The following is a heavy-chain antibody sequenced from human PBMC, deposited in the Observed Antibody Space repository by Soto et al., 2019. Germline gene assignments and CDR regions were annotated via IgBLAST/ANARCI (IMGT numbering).Heavy chain of an antibody. CDR2: IIPSFTAA. D-gene: IGHD3-16*01. CDR1: GGTFNSYA. CDR3: AREKAHSRALRVADAFDI. V-gene: IGHV1-69*01. Sequence: QVQLVQSGAEVKKPGSSVKVSCKASGGTFNSYAISWLRQAPGQGLEWMGEIIPSFTAANYARKFQGRVTITADESTSTAYMELSSLTSEDTAMYYCAREKAHSRALRVADAFDIWGQGTMVTVSS. J-gene: IGHJ3*02.